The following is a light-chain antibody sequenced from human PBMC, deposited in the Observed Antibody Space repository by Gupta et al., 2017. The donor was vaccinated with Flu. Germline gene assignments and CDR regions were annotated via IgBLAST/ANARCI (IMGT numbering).Light chain of an antibody. CDR3: QQTYFAPFS. CDR1: QNLDES. Sequence: DIQLTQSPSSLSAAVGDRVTITCRASQNLDESLNWYQQIQGQRRVHLIFHASTVERGIPSRFSGSGSGTDFTLSISKLQPEDFANYHCQQTYFAPFSFGQGT. J-gene: IGKJ1*01. V-gene: IGKV1-39*01. CDR2: HAS.